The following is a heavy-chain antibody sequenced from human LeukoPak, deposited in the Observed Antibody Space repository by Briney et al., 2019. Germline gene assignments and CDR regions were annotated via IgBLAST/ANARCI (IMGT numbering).Heavy chain of an antibody. CDR3: AKVTGDFDY. CDR1: GFTFCSYG. CDR2: ISYDGSNK. J-gene: IGHJ4*02. Sequence: PGGSLRLSCAASGFTFCSYGMHWIRQAPGKGLEWVAVISYDGSNKYYADSVKGRFTISRDNSKNTLYLQMNSLRAEDTAVYYCAKVTGDFDYWGQGTLVTVSS. V-gene: IGHV3-30*18.